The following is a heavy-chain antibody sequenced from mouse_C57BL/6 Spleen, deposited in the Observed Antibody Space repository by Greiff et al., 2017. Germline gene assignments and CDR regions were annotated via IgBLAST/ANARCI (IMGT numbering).Heavy chain of an antibody. V-gene: IGHV1-82*01. CDR3: ARDSSGYEDYAMDY. J-gene: IGHJ4*01. CDR1: GYAFCSSW. D-gene: IGHD3-2*02. CDR2: IYPGDGDT. Sequence: QVQLQQSGPELVKPGASVKISCKASGYAFCSSWMNWVKQRPGKGLEWIGRIYPGDGDTNYNGKFKGKATLTADKSSSTAYMQLSSLTSEDSAVYFCARDSSGYEDYAMDYWGQGTSVTVSS.